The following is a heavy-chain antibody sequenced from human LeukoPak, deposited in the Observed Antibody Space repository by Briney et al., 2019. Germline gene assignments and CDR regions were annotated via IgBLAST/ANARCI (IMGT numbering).Heavy chain of an antibody. J-gene: IGHJ4*02. CDR3: ARDLGGYNFDY. Sequence: TGGSLRLSCAASGFTFSSYAMHWVRQAPGKGLEWVAVISYDGSNKYYADSVKGRFTISRDNSKNTLYLQMNSLRAEDTAVYYCARDLGGYNFDYWGQGTLVTVSS. CDR2: ISYDGSNK. V-gene: IGHV3-30*04. CDR1: GFTFSSYA. D-gene: IGHD5-24*01.